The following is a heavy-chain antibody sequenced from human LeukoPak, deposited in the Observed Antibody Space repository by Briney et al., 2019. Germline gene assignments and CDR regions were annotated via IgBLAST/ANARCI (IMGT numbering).Heavy chain of an antibody. CDR3: ARATTVVPAARGAFDI. V-gene: IGHV3-7*01. CDR1: GFTFSSYW. J-gene: IGHJ3*02. Sequence: GGSLRLSCAASGFTFSSYWMSWVRQAPGKGLEWVANIKQDGSEKYYVDSVKGRFTISRDNAKNSLYLQMNSLRAEDTAVYYCARATTVVPAARGAFDIWGQGTMVTVSS. CDR2: IKQDGSEK. D-gene: IGHD2-2*01.